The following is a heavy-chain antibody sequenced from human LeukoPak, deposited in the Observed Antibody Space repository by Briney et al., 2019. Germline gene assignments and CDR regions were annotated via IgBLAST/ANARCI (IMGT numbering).Heavy chain of an antibody. J-gene: IGHJ4*02. CDR2: ISYDGSNK. CDR3: AGDTPTGPY. D-gene: IGHD1-14*01. Sequence: GGSLRLSCAAPGFTFSSYAMHWVRQAPGKGLEWVAVISYDGSNKYYADSVKGRFTISRDNSKNTLYLQMNSLRAEDTAVYYCAGDTPTGPYWGQGTLVTVSS. V-gene: IGHV3-30-3*01. CDR1: GFTFSSYA.